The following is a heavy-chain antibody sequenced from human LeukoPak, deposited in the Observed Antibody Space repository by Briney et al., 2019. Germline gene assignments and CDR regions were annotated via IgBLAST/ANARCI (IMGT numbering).Heavy chain of an antibody. CDR3: AREMYYYDSSGYYGLVY. V-gene: IGHV1-46*01. Sequence: ASVKVSCKASGYTFTSYYMHWVRQAPGQGLEWMGIINPSGGSTSYAQKFQGRVTMTRDTSTSTVYMELSSLRSEDTAVYYCAREMYYYDSSGYYGLVYWGRGTLVTVSS. D-gene: IGHD3-22*01. J-gene: IGHJ4*02. CDR2: INPSGGST. CDR1: GYTFTSYY.